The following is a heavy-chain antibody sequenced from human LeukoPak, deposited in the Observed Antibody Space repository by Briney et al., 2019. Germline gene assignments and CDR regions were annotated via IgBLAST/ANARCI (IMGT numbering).Heavy chain of an antibody. V-gene: IGHV1-8*01. CDR1: GYTFTSYD. Sequence: ASVKVSCKASGYTFTSYDINWVRQATGQGLEWMGWMNPNSGNTGYAQKFQGRVTVTRNTSISTAYMELSSLRSEDTAVYYCARSIRRYFDWLPRTYPPYYYYGMDVWGQGTTVTVSS. J-gene: IGHJ6*02. CDR3: ARSIRRYFDWLPRTYPPYYYYGMDV. D-gene: IGHD3-9*01. CDR2: MNPNSGNT.